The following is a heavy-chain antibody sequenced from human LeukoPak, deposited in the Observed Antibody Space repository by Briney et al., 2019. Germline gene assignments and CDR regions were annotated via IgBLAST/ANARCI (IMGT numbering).Heavy chain of an antibody. CDR1: GYSISSGYS. J-gene: IGHJ4*02. Sequence: PSETLSLTCTVSGYSISSGYSWGWIRQPPGKGLEWIGNIYHSGSTYYSPSLKSRVTISVDTSKNQFSLKLSSVTAADTAVYYCARSGGTWSYNYWGQGTLVTVSS. V-gene: IGHV4-38-2*02. D-gene: IGHD1-26*01. CDR3: ARSGGTWSYNY. CDR2: IYHSGST.